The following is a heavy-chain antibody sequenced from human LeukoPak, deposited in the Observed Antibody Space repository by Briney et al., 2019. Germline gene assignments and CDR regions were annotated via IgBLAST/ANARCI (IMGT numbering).Heavy chain of an antibody. V-gene: IGHV3-23*01. Sequence: GGSLRLSCAASGFTFTSYAMSWVGKAPGKGLGWVSSISGSGGGTFYADSVKGRFTISKDNSKNTLYLQMNSLRVEDTAVYYCAKAPRFGDHATEYYYYYMHVWGKGTTVTVSS. D-gene: IGHD3-16*01. CDR1: GFTFTSYA. J-gene: IGHJ6*03. CDR2: ISGSGGGT. CDR3: AKAPRFGDHATEYYYYYMHV.